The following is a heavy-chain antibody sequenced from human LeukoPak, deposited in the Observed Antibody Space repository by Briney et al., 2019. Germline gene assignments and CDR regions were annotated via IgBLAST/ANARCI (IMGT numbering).Heavy chain of an antibody. Sequence: PSETLSLTCAVSGYSISSGYYWGWFRQPPGKGPEWIGCIYHSGTTYYNPSLKSRVTISVDTSKNQFSPMISSVTAADTAVYYCARQGGSNSPYYYYYMDVRGKGTTVTVSS. CDR2: IYHSGTT. CDR3: ARQGGSNSPYYYYYMDV. CDR1: GYSISSGYY. J-gene: IGHJ6*03. V-gene: IGHV4-38-2*01. D-gene: IGHD6-13*01.